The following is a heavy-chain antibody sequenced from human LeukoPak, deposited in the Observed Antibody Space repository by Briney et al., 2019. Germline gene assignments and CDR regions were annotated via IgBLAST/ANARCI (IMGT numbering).Heavy chain of an antibody. CDR3: AKDQPPRYRASYYFDY. D-gene: IGHD1-26*01. J-gene: IGHJ4*02. V-gene: IGHV3-33*06. CDR1: GFTFSSYG. Sequence: GGSLRLSCAASGFTFSSYGMHWVRQAPGKGLEWVAVIWYDGSNKYYADSVKGRFTISRDNSKNTLYLQMNSLRAEDTAVYYCAKDQPPRYRASYYFDYWGQGTLVTVSS. CDR2: IWYDGSNK.